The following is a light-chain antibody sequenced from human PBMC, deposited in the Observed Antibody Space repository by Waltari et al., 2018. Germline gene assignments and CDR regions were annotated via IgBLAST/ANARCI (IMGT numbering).Light chain of an antibody. V-gene: IGLV2-23*02. CDR2: EVT. J-gene: IGLJ3*02. CDR1: NSDVGNYNL. CDR3: CSYAGSWIWV. Sequence: QAALTQPASVSWSPGQSITIPCTGRNSDVGNYNLVSWYQKHPGKAPKLIIYEVTNRPSGISDRFSGFKTGNTASLTISGLQAEDEADYYCCSYAGSWIWVFGGGTELTVL.